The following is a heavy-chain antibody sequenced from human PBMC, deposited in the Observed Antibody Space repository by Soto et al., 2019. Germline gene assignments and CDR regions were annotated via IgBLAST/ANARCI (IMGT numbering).Heavy chain of an antibody. J-gene: IGHJ4*02. Sequence: QLQLQESGPGLVKPSETLSLTCTVSGGSISSSSYYWGWIRYPPGKGLEWIGSIYYSGSTYYNPSQKRGVTTSVATTNHHSPNQRSFVTAEDAAVYYSARQIPGGYGRDYWGQGTLVTVSS. CDR2: IYYSGST. V-gene: IGHV4-39*01. CDR1: GGSISSSSYY. CDR3: ARQIPGGYGRDY. D-gene: IGHD5-12*01.